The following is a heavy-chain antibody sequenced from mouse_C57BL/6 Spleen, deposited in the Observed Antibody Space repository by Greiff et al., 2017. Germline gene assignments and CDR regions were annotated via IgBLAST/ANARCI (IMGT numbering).Heavy chain of an antibody. Sequence: QVQLKQSGPELVKPGASVKISCKASGYSFTSYYIHWVKQRPGQGLEWIGRIYPGSGNTKYNEKFKGKATLTADTSSSTAYMQLSSLTSEDSAVLSEATITSVGAFEYAMDYWGQGTSVTVSS. CDR3: ATITSVGAFEYAMDY. CDR1: GYSFTSYY. V-gene: IGHV1-66*01. D-gene: IGHD1-1*01. J-gene: IGHJ4*01. CDR2: IYPGSGNT.